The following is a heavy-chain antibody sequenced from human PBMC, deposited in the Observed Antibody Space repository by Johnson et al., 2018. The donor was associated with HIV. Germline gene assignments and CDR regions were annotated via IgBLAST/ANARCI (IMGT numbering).Heavy chain of an antibody. Sequence: QVQLVESGGGVVQPGGSLRLSCAASGFTISPYGMHWVRQAPGKGLEWVAFIWYDRSKEYYADSVKGRFTISRDNSKNTLYLQMNSLRPEDTAVYYCANGGGYQLRESDDFDIWGQGTMVTVSS. J-gene: IGHJ3*02. D-gene: IGHD4-17*01. V-gene: IGHV3-30*02. CDR1: GFTISPYG. CDR3: ANGGGYQLRESDDFDI. CDR2: IWYDRSKE.